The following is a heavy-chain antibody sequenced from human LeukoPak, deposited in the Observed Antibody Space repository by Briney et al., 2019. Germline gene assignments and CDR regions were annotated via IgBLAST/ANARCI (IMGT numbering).Heavy chain of an antibody. Sequence: GGSLRLSCAASGFTFSSYSMNWVRQAPGKGLEWVSYISSSSSTIYYADSVKGRFTISRDNAKNSLYPQMNSLRAEDTAVYYCARLATLDPYCSSTSCYADYWGQGTLVTVSS. CDR3: ARLATLDPYCSSTSCYADY. CDR2: ISSSSSTI. D-gene: IGHD2-2*01. V-gene: IGHV3-48*04. J-gene: IGHJ4*02. CDR1: GFTFSSYS.